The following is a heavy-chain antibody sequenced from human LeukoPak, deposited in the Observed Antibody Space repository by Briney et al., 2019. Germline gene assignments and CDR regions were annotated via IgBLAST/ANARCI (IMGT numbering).Heavy chain of an antibody. CDR1: GFTFSDYY. CDR2: ISSSGSTI. J-gene: IGHJ3*02. Sequence: GGSLRLSCAASGFTFSDYYMSWIRQAPGKGLEWVSYISSSGSTIYYADSVKGRFTISRDNAKNSLYLQMNSLRAEDTAVYYCARDPTYCGGDCSWGAFDIWGQGTMVTVSS. D-gene: IGHD2-21*02. CDR3: ARDPTYCGGDCSWGAFDI. V-gene: IGHV3-11*01.